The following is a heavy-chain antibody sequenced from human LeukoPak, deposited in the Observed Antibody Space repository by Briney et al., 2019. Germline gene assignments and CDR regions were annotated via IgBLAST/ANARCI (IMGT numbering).Heavy chain of an antibody. CDR1: GFTFSSYS. Sequence: PGGSLILSCAASGFTFSSYSMNWVRQAPGKGLEWVSSISSSSSYIYYADSVKGRFTISRDNAKNSLYLQMNSLRAEDTAVYYCARLTVAGLDYWGQGTLVTVSS. J-gene: IGHJ4*02. V-gene: IGHV3-21*01. CDR3: ARLTVAGLDY. CDR2: ISSSSSYI. D-gene: IGHD6-19*01.